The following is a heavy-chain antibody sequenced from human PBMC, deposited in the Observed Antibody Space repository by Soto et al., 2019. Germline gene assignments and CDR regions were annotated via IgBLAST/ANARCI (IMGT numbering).Heavy chain of an antibody. D-gene: IGHD6-19*01. J-gene: IGHJ5*02. CDR3: ARQLGYSSGPNWFDP. CDR1: GGSISSYY. CDR2: IYYSGST. V-gene: IGHV4-59*08. Sequence: SETLSLTCSGSGGSISSYYCSWIRQPPGKGLEWIGYIYYSGSTNYNPSLKSRVTISVDTSKNQFSLKLSSVTAADTAVYYCARQLGYSSGPNWFDPWGQGTLVTVSS.